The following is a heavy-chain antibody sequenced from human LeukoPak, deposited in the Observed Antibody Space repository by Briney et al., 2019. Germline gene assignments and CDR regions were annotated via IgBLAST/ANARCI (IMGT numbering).Heavy chain of an antibody. CDR3: ARLYSGSLEPSFDP. CDR2: INPNSGGT. CDR1: GYTFTGYY. Sequence: ASVKVSCKASGYTFTGYYMHWVRQAPGQGLEWMGWINPNSGGTNYAQKFQGRVTMTRDTSISTAYMELRSLRSDDTAVYYCARLYSGSLEPSFDPWGQGTLVTVSS. J-gene: IGHJ5*02. D-gene: IGHD1-26*01. V-gene: IGHV1-2*02.